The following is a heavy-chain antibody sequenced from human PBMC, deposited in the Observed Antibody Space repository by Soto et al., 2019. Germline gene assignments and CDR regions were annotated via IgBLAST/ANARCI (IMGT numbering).Heavy chain of an antibody. V-gene: IGHV3-49*04. D-gene: IGHD1-26*01. CDR1: GFTFGDYA. CDR3: TRGLTVVGAKYYFDY. CDR2: IRSKTYGGTT. J-gene: IGHJ4*02. Sequence: EVQLVESGGGLVQPGWSLRLSCTASGFTFGDYAMTWVRQAPGKGLEWVGFIRSKTYGGTTEYAASVKGTFTISRDESKSIAYLQMNSLKTEDTAVYFCTRGLTVVGAKYYFDYWGQGTLVTVSS.